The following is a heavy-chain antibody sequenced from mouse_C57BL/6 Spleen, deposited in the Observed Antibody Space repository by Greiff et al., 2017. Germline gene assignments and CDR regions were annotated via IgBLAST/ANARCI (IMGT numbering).Heavy chain of an antibody. CDR2: INPSNGGT. CDR3: ARGSKYRYLDD. Sequence: QVQLQQPGTELVMPGASVKLSCKASGYTFTSYWMHWVKQRPGQGLEWIGNINPSNGGTNYNEKFKGKATLTVDKSSSTAYMQLSSLTSEDSAVYYCARGSKYRYLDDWGTGTTVTVSS. V-gene: IGHV1-53*01. CDR1: GYTFTSYW. J-gene: IGHJ1*03. D-gene: IGHD2-5*01.